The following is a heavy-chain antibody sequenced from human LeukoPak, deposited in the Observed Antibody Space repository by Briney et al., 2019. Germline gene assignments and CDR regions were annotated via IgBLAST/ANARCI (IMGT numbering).Heavy chain of an antibody. V-gene: IGHV4-31*03. Sequence: PSQTLSLTCSVSGGSIRSGVYYWSWIRQHPGKGLEWIGSISHSGSTYYKPSLESRITISVDTSKSQLSLKLSSVTAADTAVYYCAREEITEHYFDYWGQGTLVTVS. D-gene: IGHD1-14*01. J-gene: IGHJ4*02. CDR1: GGSIRSGVYY. CDR2: ISHSGST. CDR3: AREEITEHYFDY.